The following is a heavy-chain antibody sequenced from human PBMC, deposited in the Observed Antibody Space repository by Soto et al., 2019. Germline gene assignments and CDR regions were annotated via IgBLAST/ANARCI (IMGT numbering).Heavy chain of an antibody. CDR1: GFTFSSYA. Sequence: EVQLLESGGGLVQPGGSLRLSCAASGFTFSSYAMSWVRQAPGKGLEWVSDISGSGGSTYYADSVKGRFTISRDNSKNTLYLQMNSLRAEDTAVYYCAKVNTMIVVGGRFDYWGQGSLVTVSS. V-gene: IGHV3-23*01. D-gene: IGHD3-22*01. CDR2: ISGSGGST. J-gene: IGHJ4*02. CDR3: AKVNTMIVVGGRFDY.